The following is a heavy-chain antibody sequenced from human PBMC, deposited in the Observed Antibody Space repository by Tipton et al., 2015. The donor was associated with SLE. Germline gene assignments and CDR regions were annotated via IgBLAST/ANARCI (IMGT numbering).Heavy chain of an antibody. CDR1: GASISSHY. Sequence: TLSLTCTVSGASISSHYWNWIRQPPGKGLEWIGNIYNNGNTNYNPSLKSRVTISVDTSRNQFFLKPSSVTAADTALYYCARAKRSSTTWGYWFDPWGQGTLATVSS. J-gene: IGHJ5*02. CDR3: ARAKRSSTTWGYWFDP. V-gene: IGHV4-59*11. CDR2: IYNNGNT. D-gene: IGHD2-2*01.